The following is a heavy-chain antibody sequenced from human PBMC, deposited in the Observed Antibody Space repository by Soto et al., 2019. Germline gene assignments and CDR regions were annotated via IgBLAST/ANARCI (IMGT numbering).Heavy chain of an antibody. Sequence: GGSLRLSCAASGFISRSYWMHWVRQVPGKGLVWVSRINGDGRSTSYADSVKGRFTISRDNAKNTLYLQMNSLRADDTAVYYCARAQYLADDAFDIWGQGXMVTVSS. CDR2: INGDGRST. V-gene: IGHV3-74*01. D-gene: IGHD2-2*01. CDR1: GFISRSYW. CDR3: ARAQYLADDAFDI. J-gene: IGHJ3*02.